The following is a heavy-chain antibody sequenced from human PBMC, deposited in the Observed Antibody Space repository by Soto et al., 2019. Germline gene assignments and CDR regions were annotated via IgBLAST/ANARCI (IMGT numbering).Heavy chain of an antibody. D-gene: IGHD6-19*01. CDR3: VRDCAWDSSGHWFDS. CDR2: IDHIGSP. J-gene: IGHJ5*01. V-gene: IGHV4-31*03. CDR1: GRPVSSGGYY. Sequence: QVQLQESGPGLVKHSQTLSLTCTVSGRPVSSGGYYWTWIRQLPGKGLEWIGYIDHIGSPSYNPSLKQRLSMSLDTSKNQLSLTLTSVPAADTAIDYCVRDCAWDSSGHWFDSWCQGTLVSVSS.